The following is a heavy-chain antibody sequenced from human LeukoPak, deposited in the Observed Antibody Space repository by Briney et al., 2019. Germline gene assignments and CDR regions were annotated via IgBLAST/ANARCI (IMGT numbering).Heavy chain of an antibody. J-gene: IGHJ3*02. Sequence: ASVKVSCKASGYTFTGYYTHWVRQAPGQGLEWMGWINPNSGGTNYAQKFQGRVTMTRDTSISTAYMELSRLRSDDTAVYYCARDVGSYDAFDIWGQGTMVTVSS. V-gene: IGHV1-2*02. D-gene: IGHD1-26*01. CDR2: INPNSGGT. CDR1: GYTFTGYY. CDR3: ARDVGSYDAFDI.